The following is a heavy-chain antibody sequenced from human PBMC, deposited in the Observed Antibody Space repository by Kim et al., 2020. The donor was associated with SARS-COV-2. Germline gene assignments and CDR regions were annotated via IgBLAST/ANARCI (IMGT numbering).Heavy chain of an antibody. CDR3: ARARGYSYGNWFDP. CDR2: ISYDGSNK. CDR1: GFTFSSYG. V-gene: IGHV3-33*05. D-gene: IGHD5-18*01. Sequence: GGSLRLSCAASGFTFSSYGMHWVRQAPGKGLEWVAVISYDGSNKYYADSVKGRFTISRDNSKNTLYLQMNSLRAEDTAVYYCARARGYSYGNWFDPWGQG. J-gene: IGHJ5*02.